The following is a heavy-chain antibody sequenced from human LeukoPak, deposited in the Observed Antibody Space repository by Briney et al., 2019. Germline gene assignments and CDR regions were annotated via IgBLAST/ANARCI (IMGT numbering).Heavy chain of an antibody. CDR1: GYSFPSNW. CDR3: ATYAGTSSKYFQY. V-gene: IGHV5-51*01. J-gene: IGHJ1*01. CDR2: IYPGDSDT. Sequence: GESLRISCKGSGYSFPSNWIGWVRQMPGKGLEWMGIIYPGDSDTRYGPSFQGQVTISADKSISTAYVHWSSLKASDTAIYYCATYAGTSSKYFQYWGQGTLVTVSS. D-gene: IGHD3-10*01.